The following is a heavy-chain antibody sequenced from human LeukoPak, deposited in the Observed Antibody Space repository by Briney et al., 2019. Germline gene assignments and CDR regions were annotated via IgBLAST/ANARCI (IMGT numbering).Heavy chain of an antibody. CDR1: GYTFTSYY. Sequence: GASVKVSCKASGYTFTSYYMHWVRQAPGQGLEWMGIIYPSGGSTSYAQKFQGRVTVTRDMSTRTVYMELSDLRPEDTALYYCARDYSGQWEQLTGWWIDPWGQGTLVIVSS. D-gene: IGHD1-26*01. J-gene: IGHJ5*02. V-gene: IGHV1-46*01. CDR2: IYPSGGST. CDR3: ARDYSGQWEQLTGWWIDP.